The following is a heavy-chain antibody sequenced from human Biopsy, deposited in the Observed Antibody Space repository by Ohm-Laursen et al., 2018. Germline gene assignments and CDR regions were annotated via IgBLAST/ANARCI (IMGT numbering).Heavy chain of an antibody. J-gene: IGHJ3*01. Sequence: TLSLTCTVSGGSISSGGSYWSWIRQRPGKGLEWIGYIFNSANTYYNPSLKNLITISGDTSKNQFSLKLNSVTAADTAVYYCARVEDCSGDNCPRLAFDLWGQGTTVIVSS. CDR1: GGSISSGGSY. V-gene: IGHV4-31*01. D-gene: IGHD2-15*01. CDR3: ARVEDCSGDNCPRLAFDL. CDR2: IFNSANT.